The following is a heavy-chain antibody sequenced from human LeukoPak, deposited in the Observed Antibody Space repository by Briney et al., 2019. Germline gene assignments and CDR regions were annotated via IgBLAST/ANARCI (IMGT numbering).Heavy chain of an antibody. CDR2: INPNSGGT. CDR1: GYTFTGYY. J-gene: IGHJ3*02. CDR3: ARDRGNITAAGLNAFDI. Sequence: ASVKVSCKTPGYTFTGYYIHWVRQAPGQGLEWMGWINPNSGGTNYAQKFQGRVTMTRDTSISTGYMELSGLQSDDTAVYYCARDRGNITAAGLNAFDIWGQGTMVAVSS. D-gene: IGHD6-13*01. V-gene: IGHV1-2*02.